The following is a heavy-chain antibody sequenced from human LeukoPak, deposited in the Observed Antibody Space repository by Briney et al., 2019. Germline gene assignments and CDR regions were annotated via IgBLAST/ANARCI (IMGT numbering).Heavy chain of an antibody. CDR3: AKRGGMYPAHYFDY. D-gene: IGHD6-13*01. CDR2: ISASGGST. J-gene: IGHJ4*02. V-gene: IGHV3-23*01. Sequence: GGSLRLSCAASGFTFSSYGMSWVRQAPGKGLEWVSAISASGGSTYYADSVKGRFTISRDNSKNTLYLQMNSLRAEDTSVYYCAKRGGMYPAHYFDYWGQGTLVTVSS. CDR1: GFTFSSYG.